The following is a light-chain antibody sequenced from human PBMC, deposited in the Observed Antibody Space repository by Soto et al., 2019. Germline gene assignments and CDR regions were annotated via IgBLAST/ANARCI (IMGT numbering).Light chain of an antibody. CDR2: EVS. J-gene: IGLJ1*01. V-gene: IGLV2-14*01. CDR1: SSDVGAYNY. Sequence: QSVLTQPASVSGSPGKSITISCTGTSSDVGAYNYVSWYQQHPGKAPKLMIYEVSNRPSGVSTRFSGSKSGNTASLTISGLQNDDEADYYCSSYTVSSYVCGTGTKVTV. CDR3: SSYTVSSYV.